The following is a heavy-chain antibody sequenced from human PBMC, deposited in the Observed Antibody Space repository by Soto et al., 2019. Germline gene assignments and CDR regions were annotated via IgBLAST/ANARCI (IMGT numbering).Heavy chain of an antibody. J-gene: IGHJ6*02. Sequence: HGESLKISCKGSGYSFTSYWISRVRQMPGKGLEWMGRIDPSDSYTNYSPSFQGHVTISADKSISTAYLQWSSLKASDTAMYYCARRPRIAARRYYGMDVWGQGTTVTVSS. D-gene: IGHD6-6*01. CDR3: ARRPRIAARRYYGMDV. CDR1: GYSFTSYW. V-gene: IGHV5-10-1*01. CDR2: IDPSDSYT.